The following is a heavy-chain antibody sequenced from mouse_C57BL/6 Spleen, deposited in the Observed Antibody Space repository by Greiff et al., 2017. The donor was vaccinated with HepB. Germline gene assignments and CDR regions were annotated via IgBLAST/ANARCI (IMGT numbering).Heavy chain of an antibody. CDR2: IWTGGGT. Sequence: VMLVESGPGLVAPSQSLSITCTVSGFSLTSYAISWVRQPPGKGLEWLGVIWTGGGTNYNSALKSRLSISKDNSKSQVFLKMNSLQTDDTARYYCARNPYYYGSSGYFDVWGTGTTVTVSS. CDR1: GFSLTSYA. V-gene: IGHV2-9-1*01. D-gene: IGHD1-1*01. CDR3: ARNPYYYGSSGYFDV. J-gene: IGHJ1*03.